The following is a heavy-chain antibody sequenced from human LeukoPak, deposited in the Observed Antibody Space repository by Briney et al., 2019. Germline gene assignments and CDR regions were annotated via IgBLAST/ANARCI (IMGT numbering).Heavy chain of an antibody. J-gene: IGHJ6*02. CDR3: ARGIRDNYYYGMDV. Sequence: GASVKVSCKTSGYTFTVYAINWVRQAPGQGLEWMGIINPSGGSTSYAQEFQGRVTMTRDTSTSTVYMELSSLRSEDTAVYYCARGIRDNYYYGMDVWGQGTTVTVSS. D-gene: IGHD1-14*01. CDR1: GYTFTVYA. CDR2: INPSGGST. V-gene: IGHV1-46*01.